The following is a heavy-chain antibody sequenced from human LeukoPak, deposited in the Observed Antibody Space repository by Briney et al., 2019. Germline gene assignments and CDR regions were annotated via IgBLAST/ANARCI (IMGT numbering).Heavy chain of an antibody. Sequence: APVKVSCKASGGTFSSYAISWVRQAPGQGLEWMGGIIPIFGTANYAQKFQGRVTITADESTSTAYMELSSLRSEDTAVYYCASISLGYCSSTSCLNWFDPWGQGTLVTVSS. CDR1: GGTFSSYA. CDR2: IIPIFGTA. CDR3: ASISLGYCSSTSCLNWFDP. V-gene: IGHV1-69*13. J-gene: IGHJ5*02. D-gene: IGHD2-2*01.